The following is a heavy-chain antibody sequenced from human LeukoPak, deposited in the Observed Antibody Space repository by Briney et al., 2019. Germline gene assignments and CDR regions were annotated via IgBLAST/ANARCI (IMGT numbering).Heavy chain of an antibody. J-gene: IGHJ5*02. CDR2: ISSSSSYI. Sequence: GGSLRLSCAASGFTFSSYSMNWVRQAPGKGLEWVSSISSSSSYIYYADSVKGRFTISRDNAKNSLYLQMNSLRAEDTAVYYCARDDTMVRGVSSWFDPWGQGTLVTVSS. CDR1: GFTFSSYS. D-gene: IGHD3-10*01. CDR3: ARDDTMVRGVSSWFDP. V-gene: IGHV3-21*01.